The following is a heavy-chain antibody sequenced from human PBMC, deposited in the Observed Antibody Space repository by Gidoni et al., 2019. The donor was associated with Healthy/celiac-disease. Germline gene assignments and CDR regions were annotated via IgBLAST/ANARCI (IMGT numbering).Heavy chain of an antibody. CDR1: GGTFSSYA. V-gene: IGHV1-69*06. CDR3: ASLGVRGIAVAVNSYYYYGMDV. CDR2: IIPIFGTA. J-gene: IGHJ6*02. Sequence: QVQLVQSGAEVKKPGSSVKVSCKASGGTFSSYAISWVRQAPGQGLEWMGGIIPIFGTANYAQKFQGRVTITADKSTSTAYMELSSLRSEDTAVYYCASLGVRGIAVAVNSYYYYGMDVWGQGTTVTVSS. D-gene: IGHD6-19*01.